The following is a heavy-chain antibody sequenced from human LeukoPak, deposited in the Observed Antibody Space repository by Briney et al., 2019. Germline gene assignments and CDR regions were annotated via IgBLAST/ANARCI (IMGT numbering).Heavy chain of an antibody. D-gene: IGHD6-19*01. CDR3: ASEYNIGGFDY. CDR2: ISYDGSNK. CDR1: GFTFSSYG. J-gene: IGHJ4*02. Sequence: TGGSLRLSCAASGFTFSSYGMHWVRQAPGKGLEWVAVISYDGSNKYYADSVKGRFTISRDNSKNTLYLQMNSLRAEDTAVYFCASEYNIGGFDYWGQGTLVTVSS. V-gene: IGHV3-30*03.